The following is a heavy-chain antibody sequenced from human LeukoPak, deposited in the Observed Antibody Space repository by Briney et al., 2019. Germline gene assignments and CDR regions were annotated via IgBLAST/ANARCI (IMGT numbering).Heavy chain of an antibody. CDR3: ARDGYASGSYYDY. CDR2: VHTSETA. V-gene: IGHV4-61*02. CDR1: GASINRGSYF. J-gene: IGHJ4*02. Sequence: SDTLSLICAVSGASINRGSYFWNSVRQPAGTGLESIGRVHTSETANYNPSLRSRVAISLDTSVNHFSLRLNSVTAADTAVYYCARDGYASGSYYDYWGQGTLVTVSS. D-gene: IGHD1-26*01.